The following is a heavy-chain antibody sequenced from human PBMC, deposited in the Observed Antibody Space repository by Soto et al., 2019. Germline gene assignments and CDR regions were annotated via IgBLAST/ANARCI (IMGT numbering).Heavy chain of an antibody. J-gene: IGHJ2*01. V-gene: IGHV3-48*02. CDR2: MSSSSLVM. CDR1: GFNLSSHT. CDR3: ASLKPDTHGYFDV. D-gene: IGHD3-9*01. Sequence: EVQLVESGGGLVQPGGSLRLSCAASGFNLSSHTMNWIRQAPGKGLEWISYMSSSSLVMYYADSVKGRFTLSRDNAKNSLFLQMNSLSDEDTAVYYCASLKPDTHGYFDVWGRGTLVSVSS.